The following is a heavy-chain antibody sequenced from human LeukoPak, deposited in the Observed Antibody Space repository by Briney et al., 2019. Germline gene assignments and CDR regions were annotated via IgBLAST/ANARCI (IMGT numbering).Heavy chain of an antibody. CDR3: ARAVGSSESNWFDP. V-gene: IGHV4-61*02. D-gene: IGHD1-26*01. J-gene: IGHJ5*02. CDR2: IYSSGST. CDR1: GGSISSGSHY. Sequence: SETLSLTCTFSGGSISSGSHYWSWIRQPAGKGLEWIGRIYSSGSTNYNPSLKSRVTISIDTSKNQFSPKLSSVTAADTAVYYCARAVGSSESNWFDPWGQGTLATVSS.